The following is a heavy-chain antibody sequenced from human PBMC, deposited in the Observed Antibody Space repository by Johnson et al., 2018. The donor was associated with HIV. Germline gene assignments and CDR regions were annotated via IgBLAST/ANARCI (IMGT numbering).Heavy chain of an antibody. Sequence: VQLVESGGGLVQPGGSLRLSCAASGFTFSSYWMHWVRQAPGKGLVWVSRINSDGSSTSYADYVKGRFTISRDNSKNTLYLQMNSLRAADTALYYCARGGSDAFDIWGQGTMVTVSS. D-gene: IGHD3-16*01. CDR1: GFTFSSYW. V-gene: IGHV3-74*01. CDR3: ARGGSDAFDI. J-gene: IGHJ3*02. CDR2: INSDGSST.